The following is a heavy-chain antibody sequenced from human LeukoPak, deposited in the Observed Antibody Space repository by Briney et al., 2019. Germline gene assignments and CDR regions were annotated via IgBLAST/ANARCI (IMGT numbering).Heavy chain of an antibody. CDR2: TYYSGSS. Sequence: SETLSLTCTVSGGSISSYYWTWIRQPPGKGLEWIGYTYYSGSSNYNPSLKSRVTISVDTSKNQFSLELSSVTAADTAVYFCAREVVAVAGSYFDSWGQGTLVTVSS. CDR3: AREVVAVAGSYFDS. CDR1: GGSISSYY. D-gene: IGHD6-19*01. V-gene: IGHV4-59*01. J-gene: IGHJ4*02.